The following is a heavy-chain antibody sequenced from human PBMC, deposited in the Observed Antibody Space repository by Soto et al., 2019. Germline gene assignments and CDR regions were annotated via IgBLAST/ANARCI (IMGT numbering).Heavy chain of an antibody. CDR1: GFTFSSYG. CDR2: IWYDGSNK. V-gene: IGHV3-33*01. J-gene: IGHJ6*03. CDR3: AREALQTVLWYYYYYMDV. D-gene: IGHD2-21*01. Sequence: GGSLRLSCAASGFTFSSYGMHWVRQAPGKGLEWVAVIWYDGSNKYYADSVKGRFTISRDNSKNTLYLQMNSLRAEDTAVYYCAREALQTVLWYYYYYMDVWGKGTTVTVSS.